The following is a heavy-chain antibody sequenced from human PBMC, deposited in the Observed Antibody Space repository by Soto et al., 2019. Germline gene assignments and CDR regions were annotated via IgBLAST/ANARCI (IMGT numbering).Heavy chain of an antibody. J-gene: IGHJ4*02. CDR3: AKGLYSGSYFDY. Sequence: GGSLRLSCAASGFTFTAYAMTWVRQAPGQGLEWVSTISGSGASTCYADSVKGQFTISRDNSMNTLYLQMNSLRAEDTAVYYCAKGLYSGSYFDYWGQGTLVTVSS. D-gene: IGHD1-26*01. CDR2: ISGSGAST. CDR1: GFTFTAYA. V-gene: IGHV3-23*01.